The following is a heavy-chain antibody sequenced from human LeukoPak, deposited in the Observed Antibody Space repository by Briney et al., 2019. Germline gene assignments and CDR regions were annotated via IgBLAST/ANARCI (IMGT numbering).Heavy chain of an antibody. CDR3: ARDRLPSHQDDFDY. D-gene: IGHD3-3*01. CDR1: GFSFGDVG. V-gene: IGHV3-30*04. CDR2: MSYDGFTK. Sequence: GWSLRLSCAASGFSFGDVGMSWFRQAPGKGLEWVAVMSYDGFTKYYADSVKGRFTISRDNSKNTLYLQMNSLRPEDTAVYYCARDRLPSHQDDFDYWGQKTLVTVSS. J-gene: IGHJ4*02.